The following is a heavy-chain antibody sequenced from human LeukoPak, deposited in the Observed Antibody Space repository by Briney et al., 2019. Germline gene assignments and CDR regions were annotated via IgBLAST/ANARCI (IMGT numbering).Heavy chain of an antibody. CDR2: INTNTGNP. J-gene: IGHJ4*02. CDR1: GYTFTSYA. D-gene: IGHD3-3*01. Sequence: RASVTVSCKASGYTFTSYAMNWVRQAPGQGLEWMGWINTNTGNPTYAQGFTGRFVFSLDTSVSTAYLQISSLKAEDIAVYYCARVSRSRGEWLFDNWGQGTLVTVSS. CDR3: ARVSRSRGEWLFDN. V-gene: IGHV7-4-1*02.